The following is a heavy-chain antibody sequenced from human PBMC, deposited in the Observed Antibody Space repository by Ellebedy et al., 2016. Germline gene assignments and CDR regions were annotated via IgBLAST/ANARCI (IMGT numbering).Heavy chain of an antibody. CDR2: IRFDGTIQ. V-gene: IGHV3-33*01. CDR3: ARAWGANTVTPFDY. D-gene: IGHD4-17*01. J-gene: IGHJ4*02. Sequence: GESLKISXAASGFIFSNYGMHWVRQAPGKGLEWVAVIRFDGTIQYYADSVQGRFTISKDNSKNTVDLQMNSLRAEDTAVYYCARAWGANTVTPFDYWGQGTLVTVSS. CDR1: GFIFSNYG.